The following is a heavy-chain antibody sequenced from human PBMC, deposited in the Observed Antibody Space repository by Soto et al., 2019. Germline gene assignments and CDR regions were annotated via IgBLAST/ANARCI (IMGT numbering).Heavy chain of an antibody. V-gene: IGHV3-23*01. J-gene: IGHJ4*02. D-gene: IGHD5-12*01. CDR2: ISGSDQST. Sequence: EVQLLESGGGLVQPGGSLRLSCAASGFPFSTYDTSWVRQAPGKGLERVSVISGSDQSTYYADSLNGRFIISRDNSKNTLYLQMDSLRVEDTAVYHCVKGGWLDEWGQGTLVTVSS. CDR1: GFPFSTYD. CDR3: VKGGWLDE.